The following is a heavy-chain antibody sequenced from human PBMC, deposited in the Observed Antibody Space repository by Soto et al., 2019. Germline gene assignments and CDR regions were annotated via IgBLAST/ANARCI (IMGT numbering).Heavy chain of an antibody. Sequence: SETLSLTCAISGDSVSSNSAAWNWIRQSPSRGLEWLGRTYYRSKWYNDYAVSVKSRITINPDTSKNQFSLQLNSVTPEDTAVYYCARDDMVRGVIYPYGMDVWGQGTTVTVS. D-gene: IGHD3-10*01. V-gene: IGHV6-1*01. CDR2: TYYRSKWYN. J-gene: IGHJ6*02. CDR3: ARDDMVRGVIYPYGMDV. CDR1: GDSVSSNSAA.